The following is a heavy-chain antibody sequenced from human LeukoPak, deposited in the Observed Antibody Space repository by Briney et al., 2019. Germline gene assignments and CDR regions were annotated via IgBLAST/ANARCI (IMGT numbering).Heavy chain of an antibody. J-gene: IGHJ4*02. CDR1: GFTFSSYG. V-gene: IGHV3-33*06. CDR2: IWYDGSNK. D-gene: IGHD3-22*01. Sequence: GGSLRLSCAASGFTFSSYGMHWVRQAPGKGLEWVAAIWYDGSNKYYADSVKGRFTISRDNSKNTLYLQMNSLRAEDTAVYYCAKGGYYDSSGALRNYWGQGTLVTVSS. CDR3: AKGGYYDSSGALRNY.